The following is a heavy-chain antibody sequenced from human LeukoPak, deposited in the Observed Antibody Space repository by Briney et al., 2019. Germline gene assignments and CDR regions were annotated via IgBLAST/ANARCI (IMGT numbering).Heavy chain of an antibody. J-gene: IGHJ5*02. Sequence: SETLSLTCAVYGGSFSGYYWSWIRQPPGKGLEWIGEINHSGSNNYNPSLKSRVTISVDTSKNQFSLKLSSVTAADTAVYYCARGGGNKQWLTWFDPWGQGTLVTVSS. D-gene: IGHD6-19*01. CDR1: GGSFSGYY. V-gene: IGHV4-34*01. CDR2: INHSGSN. CDR3: ARGGGNKQWLTWFDP.